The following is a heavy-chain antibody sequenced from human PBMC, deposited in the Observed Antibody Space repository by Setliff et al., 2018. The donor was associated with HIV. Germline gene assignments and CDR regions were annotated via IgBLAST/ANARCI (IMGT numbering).Heavy chain of an antibody. CDR3: ARNPEMAALNYFYYYMDV. Sequence: GASVKVSCKASGYTFTGYYMHWVRQAPGQGLEWMGWINPNNGGTYYAQKFQGRVTITADKSTSTAYMELSSLRSEDTAVYYCARNPEMAALNYFYYYMDVWGKGTTVTVSS. CDR2: INPNNGGT. J-gene: IGHJ6*03. CDR1: GYTFTGYY. V-gene: IGHV1-2*02. D-gene: IGHD6-19*01.